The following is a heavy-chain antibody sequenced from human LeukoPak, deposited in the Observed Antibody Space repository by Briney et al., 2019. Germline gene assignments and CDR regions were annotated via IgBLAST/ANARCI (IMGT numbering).Heavy chain of an antibody. V-gene: IGHV3-23*01. CDR3: VRGTSRENGYGGDDPY. J-gene: IGHJ4*02. CDR2: ISGSGGST. CDR1: GFTFSSYA. Sequence: PGGSLRLSCAASGFTFSSYAMSWVRQAPGRGLEWVSAISGSGGSTYYADSVKGRFTIYRDNARNTLFLQMDSLRAEATAVYYCVRGTSRENGYGGDDPYWGQGTLVIVSS. D-gene: IGHD5-12*01.